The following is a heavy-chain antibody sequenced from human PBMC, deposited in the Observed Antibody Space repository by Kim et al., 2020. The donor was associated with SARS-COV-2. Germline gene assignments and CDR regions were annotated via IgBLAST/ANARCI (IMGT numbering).Heavy chain of an antibody. Sequence: SETLSLTCTVSGGSISSYYWSWIRQPPGKGLEWIGYIYYSGSTNYNPSLKSRVTISVDTSKNQFSLKLSSVTAADTAVYYCARVREWLSYYYYYGMDVWGQGTTVTVSS. J-gene: IGHJ6*02. CDR1: GGSISSYY. CDR2: IYYSGST. CDR3: ARVREWLSYYYYYGMDV. D-gene: IGHD3-3*01. V-gene: IGHV4-59*01.